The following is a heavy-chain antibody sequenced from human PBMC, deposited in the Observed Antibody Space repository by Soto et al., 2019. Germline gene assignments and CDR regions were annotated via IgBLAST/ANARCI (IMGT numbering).Heavy chain of an antibody. CDR1: GDSVNSGSNY. V-gene: IGHV4-61*01. J-gene: IGHJ5*02. CDR2: IYSSGGT. D-gene: IGHD3-9*01. Sequence: TLLLTCAVSGDSVNSGSNYWTWIRQPQGKELEWIGYIYSSGGTKYNTPLQRRVTLSIDTSKNQFSQRLSALTAADTAAHTCAGGYFDWLLQPKWSHPCCQGPRCTLSS. CDR3: AGGYFDWLLQPKWSHP.